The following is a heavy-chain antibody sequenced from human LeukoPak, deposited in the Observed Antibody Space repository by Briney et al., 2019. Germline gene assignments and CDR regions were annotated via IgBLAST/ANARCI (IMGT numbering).Heavy chain of an antibody. CDR3: ATYTCRDDYNGG. CDR1: GGSFSNYA. CDR2: IIPIFGTT. D-gene: IGHD5-24*01. Sequence: GASVKVSCKASGGSFSNYAINWVRQAPGQGLEWMGRIIPIFGTTNYAQKFQGRVTITTDESTNTAYMELSSLRSEDTAVYYCATYTCRDDYNGGWGQGTLVTVSS. V-gene: IGHV1-69*05. J-gene: IGHJ4*02.